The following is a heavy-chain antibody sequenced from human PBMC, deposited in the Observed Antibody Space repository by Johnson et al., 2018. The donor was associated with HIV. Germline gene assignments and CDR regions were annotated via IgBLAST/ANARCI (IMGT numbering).Heavy chain of an antibody. Sequence: VQLVESGGGLVQPGGSLRLSCAASGFTLSSYWMHWVRQAPGKGLVWVSRINSDGSSTSYADSVKGRFTISRDNAKKSLYLQMNSLRAEDTALYYCARDNTPVTGTTYHDAVEIWGQGTMVTVSS. D-gene: IGHD1-7*01. J-gene: IGHJ3*02. CDR3: ARDNTPVTGTTYHDAVEI. CDR2: INSDGSST. V-gene: IGHV3-74*01. CDR1: GFTLSSYW.